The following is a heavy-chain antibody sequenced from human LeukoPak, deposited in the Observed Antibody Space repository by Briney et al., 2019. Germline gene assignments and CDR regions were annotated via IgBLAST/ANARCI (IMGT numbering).Heavy chain of an antibody. CDR2: ISGSSSYI. V-gene: IGHV3-21*01. Sequence: PGGSLRLSCAASGFTFSSYSMNWVRQAPGKGLEWVSSISGSSSYIYYADSVKGRFTISRDNAKNSLYLQMNSLRAEDTAVYYCARGDQVLRYFDWLFRFDYWGQGTLVTVSS. CDR3: ARGDQVLRYFDWLFRFDY. D-gene: IGHD3-9*01. CDR1: GFTFSSYS. J-gene: IGHJ4*02.